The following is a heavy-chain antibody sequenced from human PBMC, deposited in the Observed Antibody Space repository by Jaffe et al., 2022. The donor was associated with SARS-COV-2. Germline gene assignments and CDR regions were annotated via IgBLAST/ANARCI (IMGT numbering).Heavy chain of an antibody. V-gene: IGHV3-23*04. D-gene: IGHD3-22*01. CDR3: AKRYYDSSGPKGGAFDI. CDR2: ISGSGGST. J-gene: IGHJ3*02. Sequence: EVQLVESGGGLVQPGGSLRLSCAASGFTFSSYAMSWVRQAPGKGLEWVSAISGSGGSTYYADSVKGRFTISRDNSKNTLYLQMNSLRAEDTAVYYCAKRYYDSSGPKGGAFDIWGQGTMVTVSS. CDR1: GFTFSSYA.